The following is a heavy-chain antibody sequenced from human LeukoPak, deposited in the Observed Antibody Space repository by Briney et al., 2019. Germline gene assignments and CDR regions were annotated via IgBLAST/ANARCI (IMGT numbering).Heavy chain of an antibody. Sequence: GGSLILSCEASGFIFRSYAMHWVRQAPGKGLQWVAFISYDGSKKYYADSVKGRFTISRDNSMNTLDLQMNSLRAEDTAVYYCAKLGYDSSGSPRLVDFWGQGTLVTVSS. D-gene: IGHD6-19*01. V-gene: IGHV3-30*18. CDR1: GFIFRSYA. CDR3: AKLGYDSSGSPRLVDF. CDR2: ISYDGSKK. J-gene: IGHJ4*02.